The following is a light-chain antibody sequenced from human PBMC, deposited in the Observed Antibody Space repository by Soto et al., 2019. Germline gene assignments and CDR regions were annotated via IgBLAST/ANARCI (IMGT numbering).Light chain of an antibody. Sequence: DIQMTQSPSSLSASVGDRVTITCRASQSISTFLNWYQQNPGKAPKFLIYAASSLQSGVPSRFSGSGSGTDFTLTISSLQPEDFATYYCQQNYNTPATFGQGTKVE. CDR3: QQNYNTPAT. J-gene: IGKJ1*01. V-gene: IGKV1-39*01. CDR1: QSISTF. CDR2: AAS.